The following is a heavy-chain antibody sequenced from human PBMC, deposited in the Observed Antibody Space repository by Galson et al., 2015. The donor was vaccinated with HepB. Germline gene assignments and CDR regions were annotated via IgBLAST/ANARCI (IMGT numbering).Heavy chain of an antibody. CDR2: IYWDDDK. V-gene: IGHV2-5*02. D-gene: IGHD3-3*01. CDR3: ARWSVAVGYNKYFQH. J-gene: IGHJ1*01. CDR1: GFSLMTDGVG. Sequence: PALVKPTQTLTLTCTFSGFSLMTDGVGVGWIRQPPGKALEWLALIYWDDDKRFSPSLNSRLTITKDTPKNQVVLTMTNMDPVDTATYYCARWSVAVGYNKYFQHWGQGTLVTVSS.